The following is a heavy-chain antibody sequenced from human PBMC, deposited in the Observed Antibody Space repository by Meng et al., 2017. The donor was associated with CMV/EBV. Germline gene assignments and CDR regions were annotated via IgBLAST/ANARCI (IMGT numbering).Heavy chain of an antibody. D-gene: IGHD3-22*01. CDR3: ARGGRYYYDSSGYCDY. CDR1: GYTFTSYG. J-gene: IGHJ4*02. CDR2: ISAYNGNT. Sequence: VRLVQSGGGVKKLGASLKASCKASGYTFTSYGISWVRQAPGQGLEWMGWISAYNGNTNYAQKLQGRVTMTTDTSTSTAYMELRSLRSDDTAVYYCARGGRYYYDSSGYCDYWGQGTLVTVSS. V-gene: IGHV1-18*01.